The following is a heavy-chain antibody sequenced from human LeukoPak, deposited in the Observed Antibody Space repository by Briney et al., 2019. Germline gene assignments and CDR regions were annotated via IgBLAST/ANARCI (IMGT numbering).Heavy chain of an antibody. J-gene: IGHJ3*02. D-gene: IGHD3-22*01. CDR2: INSDGSST. CDR1: GFTFSSYW. Sequence: GGSLRLSCAASGFTFSSYWMHWVRQAPGKGLVWVSRINSDGSSTSYADSVKGRFTISRDNAKNTLYLQMNSLRAEDTAVYYCARGGYDSSGYYYVGDAFDIWGQGTMVTVSS. CDR3: ARGGYDSSGYYYVGDAFDI. V-gene: IGHV3-74*01.